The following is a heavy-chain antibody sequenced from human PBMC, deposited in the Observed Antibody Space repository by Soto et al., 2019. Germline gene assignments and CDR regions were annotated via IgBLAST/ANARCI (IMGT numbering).Heavy chain of an antibody. V-gene: IGHV4-31*03. CDR2: IYYSGST. J-gene: IGHJ6*03. CDR1: GGSISSGGYY. Sequence: SETLSLTCTVSGGSISSGGYYWSWIRQHPGKGLEWIGYIYYSGSTYYNPSLKSRVTISVDTSKNQFSLKLSSVTAADTAVYYCARAPMVRGVIKGYYYYMDVWGKGTTVTV. D-gene: IGHD3-10*01. CDR3: ARAPMVRGVIKGYYYYMDV.